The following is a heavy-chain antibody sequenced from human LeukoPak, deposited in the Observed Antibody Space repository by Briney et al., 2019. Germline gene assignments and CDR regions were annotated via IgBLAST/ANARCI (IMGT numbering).Heavy chain of an antibody. V-gene: IGHV3-66*01. D-gene: IGHD7-27*01. CDR2: LYSDGRT. Sequence: GGSLRLSCAASGITVSSNYMSWVPQAPGKGLVWGSVLYSDGRTYYAGSVKGRFTISRDNSKNTLYLQMNSLRAEDTAVYYCAREREDWGLSFDYWGQGTLVTVSS. J-gene: IGHJ4*02. CDR3: AREREDWGLSFDY. CDR1: GITVSSNY.